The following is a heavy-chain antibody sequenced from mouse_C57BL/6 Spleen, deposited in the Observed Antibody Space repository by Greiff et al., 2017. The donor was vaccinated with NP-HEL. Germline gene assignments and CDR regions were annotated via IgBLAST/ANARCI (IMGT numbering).Heavy chain of an antibody. Sequence: DVMLVESGGGLVKPGGSLKLSCAASGFTFSDYGMHWVRQAPEKGLEWVAYISSGSSTIYYAATVNGRFTISRDNAKINLFLQRTSLRSEDTAMYYCARSSTARDAMDYWGQGTSVTVSS. CDR3: ARSSTARDAMDY. J-gene: IGHJ4*01. V-gene: IGHV5-17*01. CDR1: GFTFSDYG. CDR2: ISSGSSTI. D-gene: IGHD1-2*01.